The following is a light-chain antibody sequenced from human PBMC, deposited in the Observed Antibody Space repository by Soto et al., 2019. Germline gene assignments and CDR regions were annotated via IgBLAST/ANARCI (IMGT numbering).Light chain of an antibody. CDR2: ANN. Sequence: QSVLTQPPSVSGAPGQRVTISCTGSTSNIGAGYDVHWYKQLPGTAPKLFIYANNNRPSGVPDRFSGSKSGTSASLAITGLQADDEADYYCQSYDSSLSGVVFGGGTKLTVL. CDR1: TSNIGAGYD. V-gene: IGLV1-40*01. CDR3: QSYDSSLSGVV. J-gene: IGLJ2*01.